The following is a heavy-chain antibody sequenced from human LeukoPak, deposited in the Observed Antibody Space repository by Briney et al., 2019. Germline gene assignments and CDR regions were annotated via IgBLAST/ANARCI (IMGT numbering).Heavy chain of an antibody. CDR1: GFTFSSYA. CDR2: ISYDGSNE. D-gene: IGHD2-15*01. J-gene: IGHJ4*02. CDR3: AKSKFSCIGNNCYSPDY. V-gene: IGHV3-30*18. Sequence: GGSLRLSCGASGFTFSSYAMHWVRQAPGKGLEWVALISYDGSNEHYADSVKGRFTISRDNSKNTLYLQVNSLRAEDTAVYYCAKSKFSCIGNNCYSPDYWGQGTLVTVSS.